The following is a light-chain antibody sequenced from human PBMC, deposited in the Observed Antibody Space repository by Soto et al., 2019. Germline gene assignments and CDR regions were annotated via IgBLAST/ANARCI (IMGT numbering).Light chain of an antibody. CDR3: QHYNSYSEA. CDR2: KAS. V-gene: IGKV1-5*03. J-gene: IGKJ1*01. CDR1: QSISSW. Sequence: IQMTQSPSTLSASVGDRVPLTCRASQSISSWLAWYQQKPGKAPKLLIYKASTLKSGVPSRFSGSGSGTEFTLTISSLQPDDFATYYCQHYNSYSEAFGQGTKVDI.